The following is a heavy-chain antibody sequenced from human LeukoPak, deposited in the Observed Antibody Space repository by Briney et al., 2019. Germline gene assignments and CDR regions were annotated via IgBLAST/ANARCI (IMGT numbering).Heavy chain of an antibody. CDR1: GYSFTYYW. CDR2: IYPGDSDT. J-gene: IGHJ3*02. V-gene: IGHV5-51*01. D-gene: IGHD3-10*01. CDR3: ARRLWFGDSDAFDI. Sequence: GESLKISCKGSGYSFTYYWIGWVRQMPGKGLELMGIIYPGDSDTRYSPSFQGQVTISADKSINTAYVQWSSLKASDTAMYYCARRLWFGDSDAFDIWGQGTMVTVSS.